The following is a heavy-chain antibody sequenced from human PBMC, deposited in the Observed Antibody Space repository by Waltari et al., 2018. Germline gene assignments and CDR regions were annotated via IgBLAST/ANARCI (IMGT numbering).Heavy chain of an antibody. CDR3: AKGALGLFQLLSPLHY. CDR1: GISFEDYG. V-gene: IGHV3-9*01. CDR2: ISFSSGTV. J-gene: IGHJ4*02. D-gene: IGHD2-2*01. Sequence: EVQLVESGGDLVQPGGSLRLSCAVSGISFEDYGVLWVRQAPGKGLEWVSGISFSSGTVGYANSVKGRFTISRDNAKNSLYLQMDSLRPEDTAFYYCAKGALGLFQLLSPLHYWGQGTLVTVSS.